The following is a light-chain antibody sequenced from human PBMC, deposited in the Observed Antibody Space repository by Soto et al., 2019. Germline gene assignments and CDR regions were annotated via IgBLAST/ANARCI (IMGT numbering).Light chain of an antibody. CDR1: SSDVGGSNG. Sequence: QSALTQPPSVSGSPGQSVAISCTGTSSDVGGSNGVSWYQQPPGTAPKLMIYDVSNRPSGVPDRFSGSKSGNTASLTISGLQAEDEGDYYCSSYTSSSTDVFGTGTQLTVL. CDR2: DVS. CDR3: SSYTSSSTDV. J-gene: IGLJ1*01. V-gene: IGLV2-18*02.